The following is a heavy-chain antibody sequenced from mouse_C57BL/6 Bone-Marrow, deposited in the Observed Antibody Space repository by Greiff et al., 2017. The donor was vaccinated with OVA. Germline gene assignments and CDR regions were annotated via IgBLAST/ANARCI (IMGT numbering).Heavy chain of an antibody. CDR3: ARWLPWFAY. CDR2: IYIGNGYT. CDR1: GYTFTSYG. Sequence: VQLQQSGAELVRPGSSVKMSCKTSGYTFTSYGINWKQRPGQGLEWIGYIYIGNGYTEYNEKFKGKATLTSDTSSSTAYMQLSSLTSEDSAIYFCARWLPWFAYWGQGTLVTVSA. D-gene: IGHD2-2*01. J-gene: IGHJ3*01. V-gene: IGHV1-58*01.